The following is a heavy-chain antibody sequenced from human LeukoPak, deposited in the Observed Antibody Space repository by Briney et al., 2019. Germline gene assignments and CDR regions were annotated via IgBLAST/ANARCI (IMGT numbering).Heavy chain of an antibody. CDR2: IYHSGST. CDR3: ARRIAAAGRRNAFDI. J-gene: IGHJ3*02. Sequence: SGTLSLTCAVSGGSISSSNWWSWVRQPPGKGLEWIGEIYHSGSTNYNPSLKSRVTISVDTSKNQFSLKLSSVTAADTAVYYCARRIAAAGRRNAFDIWGQGTMVTVSS. D-gene: IGHD6-13*01. V-gene: IGHV4-4*02. CDR1: GGSISSSNW.